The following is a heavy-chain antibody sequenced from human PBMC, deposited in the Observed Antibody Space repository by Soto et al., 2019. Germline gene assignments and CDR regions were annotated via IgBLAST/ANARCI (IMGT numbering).Heavy chain of an antibody. CDR3: AKDHLFSGWTSGGYFDF. D-gene: IGHD6-19*01. V-gene: IGHV3-23*01. CDR2: ISGSVGTT. Sequence: EVQLLESGGGLVQPGGSLRLSCEASGFTFSSYAMSWVRQALGKGLVWVSVISGSVGTTYYADSVKGRFTISRDNSKNKLYLQINILRAEDTAVYYCAKDHLFSGWTSGGYFDFWGQGALVTFSS. J-gene: IGHJ4*02. CDR1: GFTFSSYA.